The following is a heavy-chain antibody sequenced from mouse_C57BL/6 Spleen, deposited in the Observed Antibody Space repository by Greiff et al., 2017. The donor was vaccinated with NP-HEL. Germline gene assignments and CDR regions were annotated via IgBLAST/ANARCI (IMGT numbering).Heavy chain of an antibody. D-gene: IGHD2-4*01. J-gene: IGHJ3*01. CDR2: IYPGSGNT. CDR1: GYTFTDYY. Sequence: QVHVKQSGAELVRPGASVKLSCKASGYTFTDYYINWVKQRPGQGLEWIARIYPGSGNTYYNEKFKGKATMTAEKSSSTAYMQLSSLTSEDSAVYFCATYDYDGAWFAYWGQGTLVTVSA. V-gene: IGHV1-76*01. CDR3: ATYDYDGAWFAY.